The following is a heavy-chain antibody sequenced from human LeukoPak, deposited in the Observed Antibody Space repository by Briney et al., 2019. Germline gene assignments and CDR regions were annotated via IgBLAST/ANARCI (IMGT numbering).Heavy chain of an antibody. CDR3: ARASFGVESYMDV. D-gene: IGHD3-3*01. J-gene: IGHJ6*03. V-gene: IGHV3-23*01. CDR2: ISGSGGST. CDR1: GFTFSNYA. Sequence: GGSLRLSCAASGFTFSNYAMSWVRQAPGKGQEWVSSISGSGGSTYNADSVKGRFTISRDDSKNTLYLQMNSLRAEDTAVYYCARASFGVESYMDVWGKGTTVTVSS.